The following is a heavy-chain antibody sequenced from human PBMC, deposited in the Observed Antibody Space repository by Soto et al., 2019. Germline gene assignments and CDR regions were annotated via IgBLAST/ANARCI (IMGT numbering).Heavy chain of an antibody. D-gene: IGHD2-8*01. Sequence: EASVKVSCKASGYSFTDYHIHWVRQAPGQGXEWLGRINPKSGGTSTAQKFQGWVTMTTDTSISTASMELTRLTSDDTAIYYCARGDSTDCSNGVCSFFYNHDMDVWGQGTTVTVSS. CDR3: ARGDSTDCSNGVCSFFYNHDMDV. CDR1: GYSFTDYH. V-gene: IGHV1-2*04. CDR2: INPKSGGT. J-gene: IGHJ6*02.